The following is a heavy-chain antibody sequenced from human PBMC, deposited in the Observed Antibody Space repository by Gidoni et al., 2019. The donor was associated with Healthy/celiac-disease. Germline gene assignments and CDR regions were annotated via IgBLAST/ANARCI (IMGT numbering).Heavy chain of an antibody. CDR1: GFTFSSYS. V-gene: IGHV3-21*01. Sequence: EVQLVESGGGLVKPGGSLRLSCAASGFTFSSYSMNWVRQATGKGLEWVSSISSSSSYIYYADSVKGRFTISRDNAKNSLYLQMNSLRAEDTAVYYCARVPLYGLGGYFDYWGQGTLVTVSS. D-gene: IGHD3-16*01. CDR2: ISSSSSYI. J-gene: IGHJ4*02. CDR3: ARVPLYGLGGYFDY.